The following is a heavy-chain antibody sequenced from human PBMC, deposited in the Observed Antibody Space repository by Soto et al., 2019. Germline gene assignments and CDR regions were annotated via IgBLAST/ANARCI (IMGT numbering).Heavy chain of an antibody. D-gene: IGHD2-21*01. CDR2: VYDSGNT. Sequence: QVQLQESGPEVVEPSGTLSLSCAVSGGSFSTTHRWTWVRQAPGKGLEWIGEVYDSGNTNYSPSLKSRVTISQDKSKTEFYLKLTSVTAADTAVYYCARVYVFVGLAFSFDYWGQGALVTVSA. CDR1: GGSFSTTHR. J-gene: IGHJ4*02. V-gene: IGHV4-4*02. CDR3: ARVYVFVGLAFSFDY.